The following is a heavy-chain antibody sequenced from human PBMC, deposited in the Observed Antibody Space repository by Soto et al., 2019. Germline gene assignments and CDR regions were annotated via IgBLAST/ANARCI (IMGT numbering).Heavy chain of an antibody. V-gene: IGHV1-24*01. CDR3: ATRPSTIFGPGKCYFAY. D-gene: IGHD3-3*01. CDR2: FDPEDGET. Sequence: GASVEVSCTVSGYTLTELSMHWVRQDQGKGPEWMGGFDPEDGETIYAQKFQGRVTMTEDTSTDTAYMELSSLRSEDTAVYYCATRPSTIFGPGKCYFAYWGQGTLVTVSS. J-gene: IGHJ4*02. CDR1: GYTLTELS.